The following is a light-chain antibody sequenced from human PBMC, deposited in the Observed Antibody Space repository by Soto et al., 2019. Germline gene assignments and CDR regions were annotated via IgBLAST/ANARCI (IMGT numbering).Light chain of an antibody. CDR2: GAS. J-gene: IGKJ4*01. Sequence: ERVITQSPGTLPXSXXXXXXXXXXXSQSLGSNLAWYQQKPGQAPGLLIYGASTRATGIPARFSGSGSGTDFTLAISRLEPEDFAVYYCQQFGSSPLLTFGGGTKVDIK. CDR3: QQFGSSPLLT. CDR1: QSLGSN. V-gene: IGKV3-20*01.